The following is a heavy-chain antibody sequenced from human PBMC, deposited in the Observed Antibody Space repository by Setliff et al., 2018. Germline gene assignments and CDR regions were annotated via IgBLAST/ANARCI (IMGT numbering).Heavy chain of an antibody. J-gene: IGHJ4*02. CDR1: GFTFSNYR. CDR2: IWHNGGNK. Sequence: GGSLRLSCAASGFTFSNYRMHWVRQAPGKGLEWVAVIWHNGGNKYHADSVKGRFTISRDNSKNTLYLQMNSLRPEDTAVYYCARTCSGSGCYAGLESWGQGTPVTVSS. D-gene: IGHD2-15*01. CDR3: ARTCSGSGCYAGLES. V-gene: IGHV3-33*08.